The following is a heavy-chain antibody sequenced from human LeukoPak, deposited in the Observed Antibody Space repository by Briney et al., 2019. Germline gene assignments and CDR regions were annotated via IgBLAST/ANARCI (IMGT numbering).Heavy chain of an antibody. CDR1: GGSISSSSYY. D-gene: IGHD6-13*01. CDR2: IYYSGST. CDR3: ARLLGIAAAGPFQH. Sequence: SETLSLTCTDSGGSISSSSYYWGWIRQPPGKGLEWIGSIYYSGSTYYNPSLKSRVTISVDTSKNQFSLKLSSVTAADTAVYYCARLLGIAAAGPFQHWGQGTLVTVSS. V-gene: IGHV4-39*01. J-gene: IGHJ1*01.